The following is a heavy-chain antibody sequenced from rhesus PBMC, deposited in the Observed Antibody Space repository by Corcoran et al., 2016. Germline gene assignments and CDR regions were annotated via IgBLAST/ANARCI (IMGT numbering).Heavy chain of an antibody. J-gene: IGHJ4*01. V-gene: IGHV3-22*01. CDR3: ARGASGAGDY. D-gene: IGHD6-31*01. Sequence: EVQLVESGGGLVQPGGSLRLSCVVSGFTFSSSGFHWVRQATGKGMHGVSGIETNGDTKLYTDSVKGRFSISRENAKNTLYLRMDSLRVEDTAVYYCARGASGAGDYWGQGVLVTVSS. CDR1: GFTFSSSG. CDR2: IETNGDTK.